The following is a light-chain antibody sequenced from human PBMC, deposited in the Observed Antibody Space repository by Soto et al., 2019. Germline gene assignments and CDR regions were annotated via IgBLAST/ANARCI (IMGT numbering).Light chain of an antibody. V-gene: IGKV1-33*01. CDR2: GAS. CDR1: QDIRNS. Sequence: DIQMTQSPSSLSASVGDRVTITCQASQDIRNSLNWYQQKIGKAPKLLISGASILESGVPSRFGGSGSGTDFSFSISSLQPEDIATYYCQQFDALPFTFGPGTKLDLK. CDR3: QQFDALPFT. J-gene: IGKJ3*01.